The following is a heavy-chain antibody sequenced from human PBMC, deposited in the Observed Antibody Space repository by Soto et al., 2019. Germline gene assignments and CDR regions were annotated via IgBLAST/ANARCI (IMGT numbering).Heavy chain of an antibody. CDR3: ARENGVVTNWFDP. D-gene: IGHD3-3*01. Sequence: PSETLSLTCTVSGGSVSSGSYYWSWIRQPPGKGLEWIGYIYYSGSTNYNPSLKSRVTISVDTSKNQFSLKLSSVTAADTAVYYCARENGVVTNWFDPWGQGTLVTVSS. V-gene: IGHV4-61*01. CDR2: IYYSGST. J-gene: IGHJ5*02. CDR1: GGSVSSGSYY.